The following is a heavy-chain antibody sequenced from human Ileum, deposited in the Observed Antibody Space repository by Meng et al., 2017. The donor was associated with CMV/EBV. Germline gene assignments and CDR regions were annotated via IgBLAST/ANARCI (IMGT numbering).Heavy chain of an antibody. CDR3: GRGVANSYGFETE. CDR2: MNCGSSNT. CDR1: GFTFSASW. D-gene: IGHD5-18*01. V-gene: IGHV3-74*03. Sequence: ASGFTFSASWMHCIRQTPGNGLLCVARMNCGSSNTPSSHSFPFPFTISRDNGKNTLYLQMNSLRDEDTAVYYCGRGVANSYGFETEWGQGTLVTVSS. J-gene: IGHJ4*02.